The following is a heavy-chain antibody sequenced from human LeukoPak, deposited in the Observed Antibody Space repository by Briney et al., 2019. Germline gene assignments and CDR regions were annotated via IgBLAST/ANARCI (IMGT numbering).Heavy chain of an antibody. Sequence: SETLSLTCAVSGYSISSGYYWGWIRQPPGKGLEWIGSIYHSGSTYYNPSLKSRVTISVDTSKNHFSLKLSSVTAADTAVYYCARDLNYYDSSGFWDYWGQGTLVTVSS. V-gene: IGHV4-38-2*02. CDR3: ARDLNYYDSSGFWDY. CDR2: IYHSGST. CDR1: GYSISSGYY. J-gene: IGHJ4*02. D-gene: IGHD3-22*01.